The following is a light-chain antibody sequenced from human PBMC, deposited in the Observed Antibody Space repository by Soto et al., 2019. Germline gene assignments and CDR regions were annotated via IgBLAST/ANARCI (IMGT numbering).Light chain of an antibody. Sequence: EIVLTQSPGTLSLSPGERATLSCRASQSVSSSYLAWYQQKPGQAPRLLIYGASSRATGIPDRFSGSGSGTDFTLTISRLEPEDYAVYYCQQYGSSLLTCVGGTKVEIK. CDR1: QSVSSSY. CDR3: QQYGSSLLT. CDR2: GAS. J-gene: IGKJ4*01. V-gene: IGKV3-20*01.